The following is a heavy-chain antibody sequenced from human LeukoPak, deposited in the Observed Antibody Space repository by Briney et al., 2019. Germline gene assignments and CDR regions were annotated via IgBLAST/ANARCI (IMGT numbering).Heavy chain of an antibody. J-gene: IGHJ4*02. D-gene: IGHD2-15*01. CDR1: GGSFSDYY. CDR3: ASQTGSSMDLDY. Sequence: SETLSLTCAVFGGSFSDYYWSWIRQPPGKGLEWVGEINHSGSTNNNPSLKSRVTISVDTSKNQFSLKLSSVTAADTAVYYCASQTGSSMDLDYWGQGTLVTVSS. CDR2: INHSGST. V-gene: IGHV4-34*01.